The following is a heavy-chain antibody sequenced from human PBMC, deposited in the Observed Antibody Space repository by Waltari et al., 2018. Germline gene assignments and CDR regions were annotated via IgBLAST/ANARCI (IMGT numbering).Heavy chain of an antibody. Sequence: EVQLVQSGAEVKKSGASLRISCKGSGYSFTNCWTIWVRQMPGKGLEWMGRIDPSDSYTSYSPSFEGHVTISADKSISTAYLQWSSLKASDTAMYYCATYSGFTNWFDPWGQGTLVTVSP. D-gene: IGHD5-12*01. CDR2: IDPSDSYT. CDR1: GYSFTNCW. V-gene: IGHV5-10-1*01. J-gene: IGHJ5*02. CDR3: ATYSGFTNWFDP.